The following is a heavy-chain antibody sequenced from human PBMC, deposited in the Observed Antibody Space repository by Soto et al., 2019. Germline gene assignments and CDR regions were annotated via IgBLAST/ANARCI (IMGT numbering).Heavy chain of an antibody. CDR2: ISGSGGST. D-gene: IGHD2-15*01. CDR3: AKDIVVVVAAIKGGYFDY. CDR1: GFTFSSYA. J-gene: IGHJ4*02. Sequence: PGGSLRLSCAASGFTFSSYAMSWVRQAPGKGLEWVSAISGSGGSTYYADSVKGRFTISRDNSKNTLYLQMNSLRAEDTAVYYCAKDIVVVVAAIKGGYFDYWGQGTLVTVSS. V-gene: IGHV3-23*01.